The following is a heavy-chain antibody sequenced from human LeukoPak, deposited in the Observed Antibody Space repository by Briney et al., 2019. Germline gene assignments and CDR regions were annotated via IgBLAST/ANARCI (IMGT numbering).Heavy chain of an antibody. J-gene: IGHJ5*02. CDR3: ARDRNDWFDP. Sequence: PSETLSLTCTVSGGSISSYYWSWIRQPPGKGLERIGYIYYSGSTNYNPSLKSRVTISVDTSKNQFSLKLSSVTAADTAVYYCARDRNDWFDPWGQGTLVTVSS. V-gene: IGHV4-59*01. CDR1: GGSISSYY. CDR2: IYYSGST.